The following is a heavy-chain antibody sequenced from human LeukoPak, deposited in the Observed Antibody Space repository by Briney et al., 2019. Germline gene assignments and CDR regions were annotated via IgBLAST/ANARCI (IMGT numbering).Heavy chain of an antibody. V-gene: IGHV1-18*04. J-gene: IGHJ4*02. CDR3: ARAEQYQLLLH. CDR2: ISAYNGNT. D-gene: IGHD2-2*01. CDR1: GYTFTGYY. Sequence: ASEKVSCKASGYTFTGYYMHWVRQAPGQGLEWMGWISAYNGNTNYAQKLQGRVTMTTDTSTSTAYLDLRSLRSDDTAVYYCARAEQYQLLLHWGQGTLVTVSS.